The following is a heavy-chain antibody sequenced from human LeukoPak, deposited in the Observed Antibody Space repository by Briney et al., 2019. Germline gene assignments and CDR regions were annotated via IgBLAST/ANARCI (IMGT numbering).Heavy chain of an antibody. J-gene: IGHJ4*02. CDR1: GFTFSSYA. D-gene: IGHD3-3*01. CDR3: ARGGYDFWSTFGY. CDR2: ISYDGSNK. V-gene: IGHV3-30-3*01. Sequence: PGRSLRLSCAASGFTFSSYAMHWVRQAPGKGLEWVAAISYDGSNKYYADSVKGRFTISRDNSKNTLYLQMNSLRAEDTAVYYCARGGYDFWSTFGYWGQGTLVTVSP.